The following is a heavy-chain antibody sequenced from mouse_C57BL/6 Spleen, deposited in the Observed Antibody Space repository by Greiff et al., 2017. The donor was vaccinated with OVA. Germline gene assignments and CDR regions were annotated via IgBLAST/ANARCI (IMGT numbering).Heavy chain of an antibody. D-gene: IGHD2-4*01. CDR2: IWRGGST. Sequence: VQVVESGPGLVQPSQSLSITCTVSGFSFTSYGVHWVRQSPGQGLEWLGVIWRGGSTDYNAAFMSRLSITKDNSKSQVFFKMNSLQADDTAIYYCAKKGLRYAMDYWGQGTSVTVSS. CDR3: AKKGLRYAMDY. J-gene: IGHJ4*01. CDR1: GFSFTSYG. V-gene: IGHV2-5*01.